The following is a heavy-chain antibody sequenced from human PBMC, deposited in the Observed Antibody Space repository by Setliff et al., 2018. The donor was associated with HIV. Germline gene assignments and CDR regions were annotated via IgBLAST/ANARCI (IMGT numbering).Heavy chain of an antibody. Sequence: KPSETLSLTCTVSGYSISSGYYWGWIRQPPGKGLEWIGSTHQSGSTYYNSSLKSRVTMSVDTSKNKFSLKLSSVTAADTAVYYCARDLGSAYSYAQGRFDPWGQGTLVTVSS. CDR2: THQSGST. CDR1: GYSISSGYY. V-gene: IGHV4-38-2*02. CDR3: ARDLGSAYSYAQGRFDP. D-gene: IGHD5-18*01. J-gene: IGHJ5*02.